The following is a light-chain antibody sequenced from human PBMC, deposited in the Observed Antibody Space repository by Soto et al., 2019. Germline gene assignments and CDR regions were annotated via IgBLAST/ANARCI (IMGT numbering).Light chain of an antibody. J-gene: IGKJ5*01. CDR1: QSVSSY. V-gene: IGKV3-11*01. Sequence: EIVLTQSASTLSWSPGERATLSCGASQSVSSYLAWYQQKPGQAPRLLIYDASNRATGIPARFSGSGCGTDFTLTISSLEPEDFAVYYCQQRSNWPPITFGQGTRLEIK. CDR2: DAS. CDR3: QQRSNWPPIT.